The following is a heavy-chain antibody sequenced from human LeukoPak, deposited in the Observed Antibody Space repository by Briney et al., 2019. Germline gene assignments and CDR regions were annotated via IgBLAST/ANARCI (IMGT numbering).Heavy chain of an antibody. CDR1: GFTLRNYW. CDR3: ARYSSSSGGASYYLDY. Sequence: GGSLRLSCTASGFTLRNYWMHWVRQVPGKRLVWVSRISGDGGVTNYADSVQGRFTISRDNAKNILYLPINSLRSEDTAVYYCARYSSSSGGASYYLDYWGHGTLVTVSS. V-gene: IGHV3-74*01. D-gene: IGHD6-6*01. CDR2: ISGDGGVT. J-gene: IGHJ4*01.